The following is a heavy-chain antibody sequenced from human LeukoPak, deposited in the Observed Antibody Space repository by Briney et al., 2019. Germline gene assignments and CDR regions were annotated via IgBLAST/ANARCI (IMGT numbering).Heavy chain of an antibody. D-gene: IGHD6-13*01. CDR2: IRYDGSNK. CDR3: ARAYSSRWYSDY. V-gene: IGHV3-30*02. CDR1: GFTFSSYG. Sequence: GGSLRLSCAASGFTFSSYGMHWVRQAPGKGLEWVAFIRYDGSNKYYADSVKGRFTASRDNSKNTLYLQMNSLRAEDTAVYYCARAYSSRWYSDYWGQGSLVTVSS. J-gene: IGHJ4*02.